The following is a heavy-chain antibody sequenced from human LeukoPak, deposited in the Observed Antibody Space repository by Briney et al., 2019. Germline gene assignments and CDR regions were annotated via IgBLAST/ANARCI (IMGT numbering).Heavy chain of an antibody. D-gene: IGHD6-19*01. V-gene: IGHV3-30*18. CDR1: GFTFSSYG. CDR2: ISYDGSNK. CDR3: AKDLKAGPDY. Sequence: GGSLRLSCAASGFTFSSYGMHWARQAPGKGLEWVAVISYDGSNKYYADSVKGRFTISRDNSKNTLYLQMNSLRAEDTAVYYCAKDLKAGPDYWGQGTLVTVSS. J-gene: IGHJ4*02.